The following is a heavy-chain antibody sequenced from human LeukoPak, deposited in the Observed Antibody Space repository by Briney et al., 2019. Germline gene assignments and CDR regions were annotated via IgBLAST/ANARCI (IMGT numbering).Heavy chain of an antibody. J-gene: IGHJ4*02. V-gene: IGHV4-31*03. Sequence: PSQTLSLTCTVSGGSISSGGYYWSWIRQHPGKGLEWIGYIYYSGSTYYNPSLKSRVTISVDTSKNQFSLKLSSVTAADTAVYYCARNYGDYVRFDYWGQGTLVTVSS. D-gene: IGHD4-17*01. CDR2: IYYSGST. CDR3: ARNYGDYVRFDY. CDR1: GGSISSGGYY.